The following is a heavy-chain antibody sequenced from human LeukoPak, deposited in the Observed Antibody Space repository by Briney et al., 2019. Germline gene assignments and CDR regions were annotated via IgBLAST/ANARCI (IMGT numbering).Heavy chain of an antibody. J-gene: IGHJ5*02. CDR1: GFTFSSYS. CDR3: ARDLDMTTVTAGAGNWFDP. Sequence: AGGSLRLSCAASGFTFSSYSMNWVRQAPGKGLEWVSYISSSSSTIYYADSVKGRFTISRDNAKNSLYLQMNSLRAEDTAVYYCARDLDMTTVTAGAGNWFDPWGQGTLVTVPS. D-gene: IGHD4-17*01. V-gene: IGHV3-48*04. CDR2: ISSSSSTI.